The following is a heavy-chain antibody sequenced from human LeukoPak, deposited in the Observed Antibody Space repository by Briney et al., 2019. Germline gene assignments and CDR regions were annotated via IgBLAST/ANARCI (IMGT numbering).Heavy chain of an antibody. J-gene: IGHJ4*02. CDR3: ASSWTIAVAGRKYYFQY. V-gene: IGHV3-23*01. CDR1: GFTHSDYA. Sequence: GGSLRLSCAVSGFTHSDYAINCVRQAPGQGLEWVSTISQGTYYVDSVKGRFTISRVNSKNTLYLQMHSLSAGDTAVYYCASSWTIAVAGRKYYFQYWGQGTLVTVSS. CDR2: ISQGT. D-gene: IGHD6-19*01.